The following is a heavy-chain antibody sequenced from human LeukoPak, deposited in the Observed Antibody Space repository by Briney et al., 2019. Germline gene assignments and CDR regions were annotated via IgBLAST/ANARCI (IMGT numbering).Heavy chain of an antibody. CDR3: ARDVDIVATSPLY. V-gene: IGHV1-3*01. Sequence: GASVKVSCKASGYTFTSYAMHWVRQAPGQRLEWMGWINAGNGNTKYSQKFQGRVTITRDTSASTAYMELSSLRSEDTAVYYCARDVDIVATSPLYWGQGTLVTVSS. D-gene: IGHD5-12*01. CDR1: GYTFTSYA. CDR2: INAGNGNT. J-gene: IGHJ4*02.